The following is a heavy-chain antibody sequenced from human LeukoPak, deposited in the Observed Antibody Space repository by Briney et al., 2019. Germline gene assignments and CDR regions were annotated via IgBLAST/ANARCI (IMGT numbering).Heavy chain of an antibody. D-gene: IGHD5-18*01. Sequence: GGSLRLSCAASVFTFSRNRMNWVRQAPWKGLEWVSYISSSSSTIYYADSVKGRFTISRDNAKNSLYLQINSLRAEDTAVYYCARDLMTLYGYGAFDYWGQGTLVTVSS. CDR2: ISSSSSTI. V-gene: IGHV3-48*01. J-gene: IGHJ4*02. CDR1: VFTFSRNR. CDR3: ARDLMTLYGYGAFDY.